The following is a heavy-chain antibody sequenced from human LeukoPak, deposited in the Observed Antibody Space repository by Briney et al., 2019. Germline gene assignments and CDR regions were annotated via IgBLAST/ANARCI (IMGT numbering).Heavy chain of an antibody. Sequence: GGSLRLSCAASGFTFDDYAMHWVRQPPGKGLEWVSGISWNSGSIGYADSVKGRFTISRDNAKNSLYLQMNSLRAEDTAVYYCARGKYQLLAYYYYYYMDVWGKGTTITVSS. D-gene: IGHD2-2*01. CDR1: GFTFDDYA. CDR3: ARGKYQLLAYYYYYYMDV. J-gene: IGHJ6*03. CDR2: ISWNSGSI. V-gene: IGHV3-9*01.